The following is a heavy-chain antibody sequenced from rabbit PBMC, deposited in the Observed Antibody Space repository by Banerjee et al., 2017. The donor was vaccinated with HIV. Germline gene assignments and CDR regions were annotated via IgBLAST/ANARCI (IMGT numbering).Heavy chain of an antibody. J-gene: IGHJ4*01. CDR2: IYAGSSGST. D-gene: IGHD7-1*01. CDR1: GFSFSTNNY. Sequence: QEQPEESGGDLVKPEGSLTLTCTASGFSFSTNNYMCWVRQTPGKGLEWIGCIYAGSSGSTYYASWAKGRFTISKTSSTTVTLQMTSLTAADTATYFCARNYAGYGIAPYFNLWGPGTLVTVS. CDR3: ARNYAGYGIAPYFNL. V-gene: IGHV1S45*01.